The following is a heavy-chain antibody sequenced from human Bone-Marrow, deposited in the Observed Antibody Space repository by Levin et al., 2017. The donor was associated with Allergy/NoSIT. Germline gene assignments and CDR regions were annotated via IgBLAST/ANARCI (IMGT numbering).Heavy chain of an antibody. D-gene: IGHD6-19*01. J-gene: IGHJ4*02. V-gene: IGHV3-23*01. CDR1: GFAFSNYA. CDR3: ARETVGRGWYPADY. Sequence: PGGSLRLSCAASGFAFSNYAMSWVRQAPGKGLQWVSAIRESGERTYYADSVKGRFTISRDNSRNTLYLQMNSLRVEDTAMYYCARETVGRGWYPADYWGQGTLAIVSS. CDR2: IRESGERT.